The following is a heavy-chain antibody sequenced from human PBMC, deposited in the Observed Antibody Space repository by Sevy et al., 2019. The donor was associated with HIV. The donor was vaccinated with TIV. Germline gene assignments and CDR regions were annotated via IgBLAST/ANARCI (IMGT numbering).Heavy chain of an antibody. CDR2: IYSSGRT. CDR1: GFSVSSNY. Sequence: GGSLRLSCAASGFSVSSNYMSWVRQAPGKGLEWVSLIYSSGRTYYGDSVKGRFTISRGDSKNTLYLQMNSVRAEDTALYYCTRVHSGGYPFDYWGQGSLVTVSS. V-gene: IGHV3-53*01. D-gene: IGHD3-22*01. J-gene: IGHJ4*02. CDR3: TRVHSGGYPFDY.